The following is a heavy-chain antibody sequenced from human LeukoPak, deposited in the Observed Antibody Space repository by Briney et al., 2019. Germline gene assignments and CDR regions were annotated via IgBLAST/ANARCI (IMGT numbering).Heavy chain of an antibody. CDR1: GFFFDNYA. J-gene: IGHJ4*02. V-gene: IGHV3-43*02. CDR2: ISGDGGST. D-gene: IGHD6-19*01. CDR3: ARESETSGWYDY. Sequence: GGSLRLSCAAPGFFFDNYAIRWVRQAPGKGLEWVSLISGDGGSTFYADSVRGRFTISRDNTRKSLSLQMSSLRSEDTALYYCARESETSGWYDYWGQGTLVTVSS.